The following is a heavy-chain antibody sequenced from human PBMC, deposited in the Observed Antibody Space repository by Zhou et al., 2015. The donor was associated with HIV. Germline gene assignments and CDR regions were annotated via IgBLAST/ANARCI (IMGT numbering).Heavy chain of an antibody. CDR1: GGTFSSYT. Sequence: QVQLVQSGAEVKKPGSSVKVSCKASGGTFSSYTISWVRQAPGQGLEWMGRIIPILGIANYAQKFQGRVTITADKSTSTAYMELSSLRSEDTAVYYCARDSFFWALQDYWGQGTLVTVSS. CDR3: ARDSFFWALQDY. CDR2: IIPILGIA. D-gene: IGHD2-15*01. V-gene: IGHV1-69*08. J-gene: IGHJ4*02.